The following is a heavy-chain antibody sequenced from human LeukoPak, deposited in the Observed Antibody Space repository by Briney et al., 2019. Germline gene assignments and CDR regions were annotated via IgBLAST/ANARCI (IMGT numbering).Heavy chain of an antibody. J-gene: IGHJ2*01. CDR3: ARSDNDWYSDFDL. Sequence: GGSLKISWKGSGYSFTSYWIGWVRQMPGKRLEWMGIICPSDSDTRYNPSFQGQVTISDDKSISTAFLHWTSLKASDSAMYYCARSDNDWYSDFDLWGRGTLVTVSS. CDR2: ICPSDSDT. V-gene: IGHV5-51*01. CDR1: GYSFTSYW. D-gene: IGHD3-9*01.